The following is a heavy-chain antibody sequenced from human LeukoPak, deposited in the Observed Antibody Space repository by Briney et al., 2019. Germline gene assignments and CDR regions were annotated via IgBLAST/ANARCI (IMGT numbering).Heavy chain of an antibody. V-gene: IGHV1-18*01. CDR2: IRGDNGDT. D-gene: IGHD3-9*01. CDR1: GYTFSSYG. Sequence: ASVKVSCKTSGYTFSSYGITWVRQAPGQGLEWVGWIRGDNGDTNYAQKLQGRVTMTTDTSTSTAYMELRSLGSDETAVYYCVRVGLLTGYYFFDYWGRGTLVTVSS. CDR3: VRVGLLTGYYFFDY. J-gene: IGHJ4*02.